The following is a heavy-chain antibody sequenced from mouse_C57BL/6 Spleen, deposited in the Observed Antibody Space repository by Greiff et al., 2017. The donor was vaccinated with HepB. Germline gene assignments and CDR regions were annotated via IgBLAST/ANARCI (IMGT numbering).Heavy chain of an antibody. J-gene: IGHJ4*01. Sequence: EVQLVESGPGLVKPSQSLSLTCSVTGYSITSGYYWNWIRQFPGNKLEWMGYISYDGSNNYNPSLKNRISITRDTSKNQFFLKLNSVTTEDTATYYCAREAYDYEIYYAMDYWGQGTSVTVSS. CDR2: ISYDGSN. CDR3: AREAYDYEIYYAMDY. V-gene: IGHV3-6*01. CDR1: GYSITSGYY. D-gene: IGHD2-4*01.